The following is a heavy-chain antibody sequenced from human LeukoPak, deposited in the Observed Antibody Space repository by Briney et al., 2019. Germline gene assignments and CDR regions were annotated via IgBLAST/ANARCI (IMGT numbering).Heavy chain of an antibody. V-gene: IGHV4-38-2*01. CDR1: GYSISSGDY. CDR2: IFNSGST. J-gene: IGHJ4*02. Sequence: PSETLSLTCAVSGYSISSGDYWGWIRQPPGKGLEWIGSIFNSGSTYYNPSLKSRVTISVDTSKNQFSLRVNSMTAADTAVYYCARGRRTIFGVVTPHFDYWGQGTLVTVSS. CDR3: ARGRRTIFGVVTPHFDY. D-gene: IGHD3-3*01.